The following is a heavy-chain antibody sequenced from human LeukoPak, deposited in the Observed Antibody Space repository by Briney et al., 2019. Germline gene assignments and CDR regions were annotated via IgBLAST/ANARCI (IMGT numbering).Heavy chain of an antibody. CDR2: ISSSSSYI. J-gene: IGHJ4*02. CDR1: GFTFSSYS. Sequence: GGSLRLSCAASGFTFSSYSMNWVRQAPGKGLEWVSSISSSSSYIYYADSVKCRFTISRDNAKNSLYLQMNSLRAEDTAVYYCARTRGYYDSSGYCFDYWGQGTLVTVSS. CDR3: ARTRGYYDSSGYCFDY. D-gene: IGHD3-22*01. V-gene: IGHV3-21*01.